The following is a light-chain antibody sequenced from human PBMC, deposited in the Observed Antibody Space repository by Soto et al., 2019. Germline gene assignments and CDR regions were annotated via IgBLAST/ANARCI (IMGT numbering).Light chain of an antibody. V-gene: IGLV2-23*01. J-gene: IGLJ1*01. CDR3: CSYADSDTYV. CDR1: SSDVGTYNV. Sequence: QSALTQPASVSGSPGQSITISCTGTSSDVGTYNVVSWYQQHPGKAPKLMIYEGSKRPSGVSNRFSGSKSAYTASLTISGLQAEDEADYYCCSYADSDTYVFGTGTKVTVL. CDR2: EGS.